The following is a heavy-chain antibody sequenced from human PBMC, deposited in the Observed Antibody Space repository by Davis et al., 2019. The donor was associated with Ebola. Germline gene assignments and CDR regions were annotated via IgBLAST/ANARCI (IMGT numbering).Heavy chain of an antibody. CDR1: DYTLREIS. CDR3: TVGGIGGMGDY. Sequence: AALVKVSCKVSDYTLREISMHWVRQAPGIGLEWMGNFNPEDGESIYAQKFQGRVTMTEDTSTNTAYMELSSLRSEDTAVYYCTVGGIGGMGDYWGQGTLVTVSS. J-gene: IGHJ4*02. D-gene: IGHD3-10*01. CDR2: FNPEDGES. V-gene: IGHV1-24*01.